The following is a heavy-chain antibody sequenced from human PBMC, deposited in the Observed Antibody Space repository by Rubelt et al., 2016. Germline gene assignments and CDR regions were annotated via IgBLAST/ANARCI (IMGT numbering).Heavy chain of an antibody. V-gene: IGHV3-23*01. CDR3: ARSGCSGGSCYFYYFDS. CDR2: ISDSGGSTYYSGGST. CDR1: GFTFSSYA. Sequence: EVQLLESGGGLVQPGGSLRLSCAASGFTFSSYAMSWVRQAPGKGLEWVSAISDSGGSTYYSGGSTYYAASVKGRFTISRDNSKNTLSRQMNSLRAEDTAIYYCARSGCSGGSCYFYYFDSWGQGTLVTVSS. J-gene: IGHJ4*02. D-gene: IGHD2-15*01.